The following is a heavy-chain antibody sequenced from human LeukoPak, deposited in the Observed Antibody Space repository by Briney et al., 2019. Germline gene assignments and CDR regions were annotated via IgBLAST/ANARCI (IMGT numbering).Heavy chain of an antibody. Sequence: SETLSLTCTVSGYSISSGHYWGWIRQPPGKGLEWIGSIYHSGSTYYNPSLKSRVTISVDTSKNQFPLKLSSVTAADTAVYYCARGTNWFDPWGQGTLVTVSS. V-gene: IGHV4-38-2*02. CDR2: IYHSGST. D-gene: IGHD3/OR15-3a*01. CDR1: GYSISSGHY. CDR3: ARGTNWFDP. J-gene: IGHJ5*02.